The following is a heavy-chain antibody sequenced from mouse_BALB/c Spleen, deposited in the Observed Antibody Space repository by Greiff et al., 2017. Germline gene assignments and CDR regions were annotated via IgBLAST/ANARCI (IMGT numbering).Heavy chain of an antibody. J-gene: IGHJ4*01. D-gene: IGHD1-1*01. V-gene: IGHV1S56*01. CDR1: GYTFTSYY. CDR3: AGYYSSSYSYAMDY. Sequence: QVQLQQSGPELVKPGASVRISCKASGYTFTSYYIHWVKQRPGQGLEWIGWIYPGNVNTKYNEKFKGKATLTADKSSSTAYMQLSSLTSEDSAVYFCAGYYSSSYSYAMDYWGQGTSVTVSA. CDR2: IYPGNVNT.